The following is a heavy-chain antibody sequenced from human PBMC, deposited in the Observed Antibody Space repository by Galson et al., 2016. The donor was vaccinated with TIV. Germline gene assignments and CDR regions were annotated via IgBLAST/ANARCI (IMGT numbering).Heavy chain of an antibody. D-gene: IGHD3-22*01. CDR3: ATVPSSGFSYYYGLDV. V-gene: IGHV3-30*03. CDR2: ITFNGENE. Sequence: SLRLSCAASGLTLIYSGMNWVRQAPGRGPEWVAGITFNGENEYYADSVKGRFTISRDNPKNTLYLQMSSLRAEDTAIYYCATVPSSGFSYYYGLDVWGHGTTVTVSS. CDR1: GLTLIYSG. J-gene: IGHJ6*02.